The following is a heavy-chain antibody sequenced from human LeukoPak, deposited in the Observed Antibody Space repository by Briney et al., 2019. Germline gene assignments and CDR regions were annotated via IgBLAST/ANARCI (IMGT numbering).Heavy chain of an antibody. CDR3: AREEYYYDSSGYYPLSGSLAFDY. V-gene: IGHV1-46*01. CDR2: INPSGGST. Sequence: ASVKVSCKASGYTFTSYYMHWVRQAPGQGLEWMGIINPSGGSTSYAQKFQGRVTMTRDTSTSTVYMELSSLGSEDTAVYYCAREEYYYDSSGYYPLSGSLAFDYWGQGTLVTVSS. J-gene: IGHJ4*02. CDR1: GYTFTSYY. D-gene: IGHD3-22*01.